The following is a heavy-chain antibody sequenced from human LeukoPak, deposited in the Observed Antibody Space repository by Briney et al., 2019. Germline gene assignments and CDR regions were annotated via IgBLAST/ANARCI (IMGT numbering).Heavy chain of an antibody. CDR1: GGSFSGYY. CDR2: INHSGST. D-gene: IGHD2-21*02. Sequence: PSETLSLTCAVYGGSFSGYYWSWIRQPPGKGLEWIGEINHSGSTNYNPSLKSRVTISVDTSKNQFSLKLSSVTAADTAVYYCARGIVVVTAISDAFDIWGQGTMVTVSS. J-gene: IGHJ3*02. V-gene: IGHV4-34*01. CDR3: ARGIVVVTAISDAFDI.